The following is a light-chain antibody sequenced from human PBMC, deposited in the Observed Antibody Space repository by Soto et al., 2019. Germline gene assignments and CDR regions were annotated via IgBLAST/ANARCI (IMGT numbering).Light chain of an antibody. J-gene: IGLJ2*01. CDR3: ATWDDRLNGVV. Sequence: QPVLTQPPSASGTPGQRVTISCSGSFSNIGSNIVNWYQQLPGTAPKLLIYSNDQRPSGVPDRLSGSKSGTSASLAISGLQSEDEADYFCATWDDRLNGVVFGGGTKLTVL. V-gene: IGLV1-44*01. CDR1: FSNIGSNI. CDR2: SND.